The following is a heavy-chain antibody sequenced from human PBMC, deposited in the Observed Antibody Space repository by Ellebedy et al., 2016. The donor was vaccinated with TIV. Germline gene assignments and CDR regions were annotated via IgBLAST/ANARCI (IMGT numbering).Heavy chain of an antibody. CDR2: IWYDGFNK. CDR1: GFSFSTYG. D-gene: IGHD3-9*01. Sequence: GESLKISCAASGFSFSTYGMHWVRQAPGQGLEWVAVIWYDGFNKDYADSVKGRFTISRDNSKSTVYLEMKSLRVEDTAVYYCAREQSPYYEILTGSFDYWGQGALVTVSS. CDR3: AREQSPYYEILTGSFDY. V-gene: IGHV3-33*01. J-gene: IGHJ4*02.